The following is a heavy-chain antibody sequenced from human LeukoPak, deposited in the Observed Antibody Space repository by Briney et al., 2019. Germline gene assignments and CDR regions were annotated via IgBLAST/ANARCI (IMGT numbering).Heavy chain of an antibody. J-gene: IGHJ4*02. D-gene: IGHD6-19*01. V-gene: IGHV4-4*02. CDR3: ATGIAVAGIGNYFDY. CDR1: GGSISSSNW. CDR2: IYHSGST. Sequence: PSETLSPTCAVSGGSISSSNWWSWVRQPPGKGLEWIGEIYHSGSTNYNPSLKSRVTISVDKSKNQFSLKLSSVTAADTAVYYCATGIAVAGIGNYFDYWGQGTLVTVSS.